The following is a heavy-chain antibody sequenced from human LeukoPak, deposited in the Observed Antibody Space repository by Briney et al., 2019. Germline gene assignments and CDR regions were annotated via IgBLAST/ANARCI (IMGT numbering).Heavy chain of an antibody. CDR1: GFTFSSYA. CDR3: ARVREYYDILTGYYXXXGMDV. Sequence: PGGSLRLSCAASGFTFSSYAMHWVRQAPGKGLEWVAVISYDGSNKNYADSVKGRFTISRDNSKNTLYQQMNSLRAEDTAVYYCARVREYYDILTGYYXXXGMDVWGQGTTVTVSS. J-gene: IGHJ6*02. V-gene: IGHV3-30-3*01. CDR2: ISYDGSNK. D-gene: IGHD3-9*01.